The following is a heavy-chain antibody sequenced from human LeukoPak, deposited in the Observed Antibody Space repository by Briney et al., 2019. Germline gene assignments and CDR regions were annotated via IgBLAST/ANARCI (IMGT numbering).Heavy chain of an antibody. CDR2: IYYSGTT. D-gene: IGHD1-26*01. CDR3: ARVGGTSYYYYVMDV. J-gene: IGHJ6*02. CDR1: GGSMSSGGFY. V-gene: IGHV4-31*03. Sequence: SQTLSLTCTVSGGSMSSGGFYWSWIRQHPGKALEWIGYIYYSGTTDYNPSLKGRVTISVDTPKNQFSLDLNSVTAADTAVYYCARVGGTSYYYYVMDVWGQGTTVTVSS.